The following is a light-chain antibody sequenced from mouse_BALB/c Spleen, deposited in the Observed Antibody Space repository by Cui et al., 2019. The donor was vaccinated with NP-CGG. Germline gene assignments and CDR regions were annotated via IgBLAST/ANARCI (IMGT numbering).Light chain of an antibody. Sequence: QDAVLQQSAPTTSPGETVTLTCRSSTGAVTTSNYANWVQEKPDHLFTGLIGGTNNRAPGVPARFSGSLIGDKAALTITGAQTEDEAIYFCALWYSNHWVFGGGTKLTVL. J-gene: IGLJ1*01. CDR2: GTN. CDR3: ALWYSNHWV. CDR1: TGAVTTSNY. V-gene: IGLV1*01.